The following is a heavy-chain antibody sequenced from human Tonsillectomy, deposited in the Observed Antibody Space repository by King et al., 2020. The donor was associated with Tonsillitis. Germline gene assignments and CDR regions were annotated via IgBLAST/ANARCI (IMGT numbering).Heavy chain of an antibody. CDR3: ARLKAGRGGPDAFDI. J-gene: IGHJ3*02. CDR1: GYSFTSYW. CDR2: IYPGDSDT. Sequence: VQLVESGAEVKKPGESLKISCKGSGYSFTSYWIGWVRQMPGKGLEWMGIIYPGDSDTRYSPSFQGQVTIEAEKSISTAYLQWSSLKASDTAMYYSARLKAGRGGPDAFDIWGQGTMVTVSS. V-gene: IGHV5-51*01. D-gene: IGHD3-10*01.